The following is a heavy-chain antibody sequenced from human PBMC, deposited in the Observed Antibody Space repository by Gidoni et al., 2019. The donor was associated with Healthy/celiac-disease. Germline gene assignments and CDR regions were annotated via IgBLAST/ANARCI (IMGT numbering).Heavy chain of an antibody. J-gene: IGHJ5*02. D-gene: IGHD3-22*01. Sequence: QVQLVQSGAEVKKPGASVKVSCKASGYTFTGYYMHWVRQAPGQGLEWMGWINPNSGGTNYAQKFQGRVTMTRDTSISTAYMELSRLRSDDTAVYYCARDKDNYYDSSGYYYVLSWFDPWGQGTLVTVSS. V-gene: IGHV1-2*02. CDR1: GYTFTGYY. CDR2: INPNSGGT. CDR3: ARDKDNYYDSSGYYYVLSWFDP.